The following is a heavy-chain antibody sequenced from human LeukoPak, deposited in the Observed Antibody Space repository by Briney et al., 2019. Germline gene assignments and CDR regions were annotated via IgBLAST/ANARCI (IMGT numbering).Heavy chain of an antibody. CDR3: AREPSQDILTGYDPFSPAFDI. CDR1: GFTFSSYS. J-gene: IGHJ3*02. Sequence: GGSLRLSCAASGFTFSSYSMNWVRQAPGKGLEWVSPISSSSSYIYYADSVKGRFTISRDNAKNSLYLQMNSLRAEDTAVYYCAREPSQDILTGYDPFSPAFDIWGQGTMVTVSS. D-gene: IGHD3-9*01. V-gene: IGHV3-21*04. CDR2: ISSSSSYI.